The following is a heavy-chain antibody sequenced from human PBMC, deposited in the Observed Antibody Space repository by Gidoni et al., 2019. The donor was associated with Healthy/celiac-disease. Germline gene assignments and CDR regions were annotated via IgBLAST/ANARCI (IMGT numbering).Heavy chain of an antibody. CDR1: GFPASSNY. CDR3: ASPMIRPRTSLAFDI. D-gene: IGHD3-22*01. CDR2: IYSGGST. J-gene: IGHJ3*02. V-gene: IGHV3-53*04. Sequence: EVQLVAPGGGLVSPGGSLRLSCAASGFPASSNYMSWVRPAPGKGLEWVSVIYSGGSTYYEDSEKGRFNISRHNSKNTLYLQMNSLRAEDTAVYYCASPMIRPRTSLAFDIWGQGTMVTVSS.